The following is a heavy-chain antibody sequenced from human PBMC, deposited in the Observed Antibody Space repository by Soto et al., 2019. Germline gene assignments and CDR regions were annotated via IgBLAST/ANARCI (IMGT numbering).Heavy chain of an antibody. CDR3: ARDGPSYGYESSYYFDY. J-gene: IGHJ4*02. V-gene: IGHV3-53*01. Sequence: LRLSCAASGFTVSSNYMSWVRHAPVKGLEWVSVIYSGGSTYYADSVKGRFTISRDNSKNTLYLQMNSLRAEDTAVYYCARDGPSYGYESSYYFDYWGQGTLVTVSS. CDR1: GFTVSSNY. CDR2: IYSGGST. D-gene: IGHD5-18*01.